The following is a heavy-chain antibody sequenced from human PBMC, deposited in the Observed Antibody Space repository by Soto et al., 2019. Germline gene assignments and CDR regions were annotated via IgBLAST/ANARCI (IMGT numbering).Heavy chain of an antibody. V-gene: IGHV1-18*01. D-gene: IGHD6-13*01. CDR3: AREWQQLGQGDYYYYAMDV. J-gene: IGHJ6*02. Sequence: VQLVQSGSEVKRPGASVKVSCKASGYTFADYGISWVRQAPGQGLEWMGWISTYNGHTNYAQNVQGRVTLTTDTATNTAYMELRSLRSDDTAVYYCAREWQQLGQGDYYYYAMDVWGQGTRVTVSS. CDR2: ISTYNGHT. CDR1: GYTFADYG.